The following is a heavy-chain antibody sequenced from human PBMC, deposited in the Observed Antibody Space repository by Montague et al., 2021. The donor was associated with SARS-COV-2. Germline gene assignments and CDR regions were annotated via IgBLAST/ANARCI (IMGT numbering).Heavy chain of an antibody. D-gene: IGHD1-26*01. J-gene: IGHJ4*02. CDR3: ARERWAVGVSFDY. V-gene: IGHV6-1*01. Sequence: CAISGDSVSSNSATWHWIRQSPSRGLEWLGRTYYRSRWSNDYAVSVRSRIIINPDTSTNQFSLQLSSVTPEDTAVYFCARERWAVGVSFDYWGQGILATVSS. CDR1: GDSVSSNSAT. CDR2: TYYRSRWSN.